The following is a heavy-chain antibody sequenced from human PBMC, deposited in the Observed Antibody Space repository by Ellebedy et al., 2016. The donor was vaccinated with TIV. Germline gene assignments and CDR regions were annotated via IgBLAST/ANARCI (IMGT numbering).Heavy chain of an antibody. Sequence: GESLKISXAASGFTFDDYTMHWVRQAPGKGLEWVSLISWDGGSTYYADSVKGRFTISRDNSKNSLYLQMNSLRTEDTALYYCAKDHLRGFFDYWGQGTLVTVSS. D-gene: IGHD3-10*01. CDR1: GFTFDDYT. J-gene: IGHJ4*02. CDR3: AKDHLRGFFDY. V-gene: IGHV3-43*01. CDR2: ISWDGGST.